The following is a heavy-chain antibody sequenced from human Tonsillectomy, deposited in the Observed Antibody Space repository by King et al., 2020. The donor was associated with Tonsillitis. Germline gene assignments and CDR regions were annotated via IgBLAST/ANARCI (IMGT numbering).Heavy chain of an antibody. D-gene: IGHD2-15*01. CDR3: ARRGGFCTGFSCYEAY. V-gene: IGHV1-18*01. J-gene: IGHJ4*02. Sequence: QLVQSGAEVKKPGASVKVSCRASGYTFNRFGITWVRQAPGQGLEWMGWISTYNDNTKYAQNLQGRVTMTTDTSTSTAYMELRSLESDDTAVYYCARRGGFCTGFSCYEAYWGQGTLVTVSS. CDR2: ISTYNDNT. CDR1: GYTFNRFG.